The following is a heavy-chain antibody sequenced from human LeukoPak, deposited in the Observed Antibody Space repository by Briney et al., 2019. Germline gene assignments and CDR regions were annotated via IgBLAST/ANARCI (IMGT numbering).Heavy chain of an antibody. CDR1: GYTFTGYY. J-gene: IGHJ1*01. V-gene: IGHV1-2*02. CDR2: MNPNNGGT. D-gene: IGHD2-2*01. Sequence: SVKVSCKASGYTFTGYYMHWVGPAAGHGREWMGWMNPNNGGTNYAQKFQSRVTMTRDTSISTAYMELSRLRSNDAAVQYCARGFGYYCNSTSRYSRYFQHWGQGTLVTVSS. CDR3: ARGFGYYCNSTSRYSRYFQH.